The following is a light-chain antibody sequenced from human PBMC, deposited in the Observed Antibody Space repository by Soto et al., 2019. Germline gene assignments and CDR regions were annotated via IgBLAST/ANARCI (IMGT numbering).Light chain of an antibody. CDR3: SSYTSSSTVV. CDR1: SSDVGGYNY. Sequence: QSALTQPASVSRSPGQSITISCTGTSSDVGGYNYVSWYQQHPGKAPKLMIYDASHRPAGVSNRFSGSKSGNTASLTISGLQAEDEADYFCSSYTSSSTVVFGGGTKLTVL. CDR2: DAS. J-gene: IGLJ2*01. V-gene: IGLV2-14*01.